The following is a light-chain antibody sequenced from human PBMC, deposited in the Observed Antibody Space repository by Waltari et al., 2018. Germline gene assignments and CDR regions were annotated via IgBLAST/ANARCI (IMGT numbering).Light chain of an antibody. CDR2: DVA. CDR3: SSYTTTLTYV. J-gene: IGLJ1*01. Sequence: SALTQPASVSGSPGQSIAISCTATTGPVGAHDHVSWYQQHPGRAPKLIIYDVAKRPSGVSDRFSGSKSGNTASLTISGLQADDESDYYCSSYTTTLTYVFGSGTKVTVL. V-gene: IGLV2-14*03. CDR1: TGPVGAHDH.